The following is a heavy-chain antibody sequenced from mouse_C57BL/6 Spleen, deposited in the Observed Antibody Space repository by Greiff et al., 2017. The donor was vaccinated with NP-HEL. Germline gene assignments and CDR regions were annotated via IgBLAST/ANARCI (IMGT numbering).Heavy chain of an antibody. CDR1: GYTFTSYW. D-gene: IGHD1-1*01. CDR2: IHPNSGST. J-gene: IGHJ3*01. CDR3: AREGFYYGSSYDWFAY. Sequence: QVQLQQPGAELVKPGASVKLSCKASGYTFTSYWMHWVKQRPGQGLEWIGMIHPNSGSTNYNEKFKSKATLTVDKSSSTAYMQLSSLTSEDSAVYYCAREGFYYGSSYDWFAYWGQGTLVTVSA. V-gene: IGHV1-64*01.